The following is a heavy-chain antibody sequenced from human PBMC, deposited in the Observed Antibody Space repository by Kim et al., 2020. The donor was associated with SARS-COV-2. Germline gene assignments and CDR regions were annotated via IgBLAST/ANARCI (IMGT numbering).Heavy chain of an antibody. D-gene: IGHD3-16*01. Sequence: GGSLRLSCAASGFTVSSNYMSWVRQAPGKGLEWVSVIYSGGSTYYAESVKGRFTISRDNSKNTLYLQMNSLRAEDTAVYYCARDWGEYYFDYWGQGTLVTVSS. CDR1: GFTVSSNY. J-gene: IGHJ4*02. CDR3: ARDWGEYYFDY. V-gene: IGHV3-53*01. CDR2: IYSGGST.